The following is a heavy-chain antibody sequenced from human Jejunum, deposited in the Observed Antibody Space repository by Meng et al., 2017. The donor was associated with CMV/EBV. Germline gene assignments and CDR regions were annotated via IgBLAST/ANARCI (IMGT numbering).Heavy chain of an antibody. Sequence: KVSCKAFGYTFINYDIGWVRQAPGQGLEWMGWISAYNGNTNYAQKFKERVTMITDRSTSTVFMEMRSLRSDDTAVYYCARGQKWLMDYWGQGALVTVSS. V-gene: IGHV1-18*01. J-gene: IGHJ4*02. CDR1: GYTFINYD. CDR2: ISAYNGNT. CDR3: ARGQKWLMDY. D-gene: IGHD3-22*01.